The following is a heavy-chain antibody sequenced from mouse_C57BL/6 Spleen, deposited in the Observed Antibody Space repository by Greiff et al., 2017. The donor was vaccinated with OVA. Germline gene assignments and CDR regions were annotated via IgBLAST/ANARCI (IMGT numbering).Heavy chain of an antibody. CDR3: ARLGSNYLYYYAMDY. CDR1: GYSFTGYF. D-gene: IGHD2-5*01. V-gene: IGHV1-20*01. J-gene: IGHJ4*01. CDR2: INPYNGDT. Sequence: VQLKESGPELVKPGDSVKISCKASGYSFTGYFMNWVMQSHGKSLEWIGRINPYNGDTFYNQKFKGKATLTVDKSSSTAHMELRSLTSEDSAVYYCARLGSNYLYYYAMDYWGQGTSVTVSS.